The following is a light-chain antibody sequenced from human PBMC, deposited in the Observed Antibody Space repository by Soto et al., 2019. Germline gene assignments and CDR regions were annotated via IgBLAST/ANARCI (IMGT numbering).Light chain of an antibody. Sequence: EIVLTQSPDTLSLSPGERATLSCRASQSVSSTYLAWFQQKPGQTPRLLISGASSRATGIPERFSGSGSGTDFTLTISRLEPEDFAVYWCQLYGSSPLFTFGPGTKVDNK. CDR2: GAS. CDR3: QLYGSSPLFT. CDR1: QSVSSTY. V-gene: IGKV3-20*01. J-gene: IGKJ3*01.